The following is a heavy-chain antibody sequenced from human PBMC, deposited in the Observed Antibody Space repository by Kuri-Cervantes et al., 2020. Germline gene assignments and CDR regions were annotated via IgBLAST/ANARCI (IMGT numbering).Heavy chain of an antibody. V-gene: IGHV3-48*01. CDR3: VRHIATAKSDFDV. CDR2: ISGRSSTI. D-gene: IGHD6-13*01. J-gene: IGHJ3*01. CDR1: GFTFSSYN. Sequence: GESLKISCAASGFTFSSYNMSWVRQAPGKGLEWVASISGRSSTIYYADSLKGRVTISRDNAQSSLYLQMSSLRVEDTALYYCVRHIATAKSDFDVWGQGTMVTVSS.